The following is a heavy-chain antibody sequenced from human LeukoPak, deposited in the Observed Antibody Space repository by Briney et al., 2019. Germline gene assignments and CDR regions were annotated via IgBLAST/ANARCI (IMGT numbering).Heavy chain of an antibody. CDR1: GGSISSGGYY. J-gene: IGHJ5*02. Sequence: PSETLSLTCTVSGGSISSGGYYWSWIRQHPGEGLEWIGYIYYSGSTYYNPSLKSRVTISVDTSKNQFSLKLSSVTAADTAVYYCASSLAAMANGWFDPWGQGTLVTVSS. D-gene: IGHD2-8*01. V-gene: IGHV4-31*03. CDR3: ASSLAAMANGWFDP. CDR2: IYYSGST.